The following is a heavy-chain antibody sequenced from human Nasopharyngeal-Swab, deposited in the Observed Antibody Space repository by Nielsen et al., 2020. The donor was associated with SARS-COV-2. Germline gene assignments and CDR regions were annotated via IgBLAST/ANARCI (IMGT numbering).Heavy chain of an antibody. CDR1: GFTFSSYA. Sequence: GESLKISCSASGFTFSSYAMHWVRQAPGKGPEYVSAISSNGGSTYYADSVKGRFTISRDNSKNTLYLQMSSLRAEDTAVYYCVNTPDWVWGQGTTVTVSS. J-gene: IGHJ6*02. D-gene: IGHD3/OR15-3a*01. CDR2: ISSNGGST. CDR3: VNTPDWV. V-gene: IGHV3-64D*06.